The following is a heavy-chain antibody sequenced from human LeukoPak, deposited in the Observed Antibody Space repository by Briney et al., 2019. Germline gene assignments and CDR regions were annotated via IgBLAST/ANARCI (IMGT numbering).Heavy chain of an antibody. CDR2: IYYSGST. CDR1: GGSISSYY. V-gene: IGHV4-59*01. J-gene: IGHJ4*02. Sequence: SETLSLTCTVSGGSISSYYWSWIRQPPGKGLEWIGYIYYSGSTNYNPSLKSRVTISVDTPKNQFSLKLSSVTAADTAVYYRAGYIVGASVDYWGQGTLVTVSS. CDR3: AGYIVGASVDY. D-gene: IGHD1-26*01.